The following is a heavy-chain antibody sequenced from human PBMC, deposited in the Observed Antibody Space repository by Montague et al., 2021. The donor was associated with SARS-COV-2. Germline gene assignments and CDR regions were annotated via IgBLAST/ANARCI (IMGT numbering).Heavy chain of an antibody. D-gene: IGHD3-22*01. CDR1: GFTFSSYE. Sequence: SLRLSCAASGFTFSSYEMNWVRQAPGKGLEWVSYISSSGSTIYYADSVKGRFTISRDNAKNSLYLQMNSLRAEDTAVYYCARDRSYYDSSDFDLWGRGTLVTVSS. J-gene: IGHJ2*01. V-gene: IGHV3-48*03. CDR3: ARDRSYYDSSDFDL. CDR2: ISSSGSTI.